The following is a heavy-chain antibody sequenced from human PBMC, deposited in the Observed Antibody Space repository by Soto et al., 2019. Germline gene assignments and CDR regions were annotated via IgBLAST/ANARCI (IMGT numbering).Heavy chain of an antibody. V-gene: IGHV4-4*02. D-gene: IGHD2-15*01. J-gene: IGHJ5*02. Sequence: SETLSLTCAVSGGSISSSNWWSWVRQPPGKGLEWIGEIYHSGSTNYNPSLKSRVTISVDKSKNQFSLELSSVTAADTAVYYCARGDCSGGSCYSVSVWFDPWGQGTLVTVSS. CDR1: GGSISSSNW. CDR2: IYHSGST. CDR3: ARGDCSGGSCYSVSVWFDP.